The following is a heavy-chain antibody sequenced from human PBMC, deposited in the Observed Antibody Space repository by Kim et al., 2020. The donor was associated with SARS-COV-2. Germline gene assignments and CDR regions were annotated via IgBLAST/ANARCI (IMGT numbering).Heavy chain of an antibody. CDR1: GLTFDDYA. V-gene: IGHV3-43*02. D-gene: IGHD6-19*01. Sequence: GGSLRLSCAASGLTFDDYAIQWVRQVPGKGLEWVSLISRDGGEIKYADSVKGRFTISRDNSKKSVYLQMNSLRSEDTALYYCVRGQQWLIKNWGQGTQVTGSS. CDR3: VRGQQWLIKN. J-gene: IGHJ4*02. CDR2: ISRDGGEI.